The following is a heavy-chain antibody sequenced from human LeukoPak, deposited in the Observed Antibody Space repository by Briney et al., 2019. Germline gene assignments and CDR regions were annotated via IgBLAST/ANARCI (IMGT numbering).Heavy chain of an antibody. CDR1: GYTFTSYY. D-gene: IGHD3-22*01. CDR3: AREDVYYYDSSAYYYIDY. CDR2: IDPSGGNS. V-gene: IGHV1-46*01. J-gene: IGHJ4*02. Sequence: EASVKVSCKASGYTFTSYYIHWVRQAPGQGLEWMGMIDPSGGNSNYAQKFQDRVIMTRDMSTSTVHMELSSLRSEDTAVYYCAREDVYYYDSSAYYYIDYWGQGTLVTVSS.